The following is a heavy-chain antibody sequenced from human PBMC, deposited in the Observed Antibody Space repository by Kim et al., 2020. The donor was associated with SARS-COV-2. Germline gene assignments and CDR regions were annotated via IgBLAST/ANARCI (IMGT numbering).Heavy chain of an antibody. D-gene: IGHD5-12*01. CDR3: ARDMNSGYDPLNRYYFDY. J-gene: IGHJ4*02. CDR2: IYHSGST. CDR1: GGSISSSNW. V-gene: IGHV4-4*02. Sequence: SETLSLTCAVSGGSISSSNWWSWVRQPPGKGLEWIGEIYHSGSTNYNPSLKSRVTISVDKSKNQFSLKLSSVTAADTAVYYCARDMNSGYDPLNRYYFDYWGQGTLVTVSS.